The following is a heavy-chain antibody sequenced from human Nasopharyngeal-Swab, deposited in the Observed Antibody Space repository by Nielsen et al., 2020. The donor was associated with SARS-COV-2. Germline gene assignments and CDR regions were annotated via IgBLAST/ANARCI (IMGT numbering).Heavy chain of an antibody. V-gene: IGHV3-15*05. Sequence: WIRQPPGKGLEWVGRIKSKTDGRTTDYAAPVKGRFTISRDNAKNTLYLQMNSLRAEDTAVYYCASLGVATFKPDYWGQGTLVTVSS. D-gene: IGHD5-12*01. J-gene: IGHJ4*02. CDR2: IKSKTDGRTT. CDR3: ASLGVATFKPDY.